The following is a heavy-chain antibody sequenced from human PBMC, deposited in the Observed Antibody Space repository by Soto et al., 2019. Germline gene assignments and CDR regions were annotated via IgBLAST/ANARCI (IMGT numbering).Heavy chain of an antibody. CDR3: ASRRDGKMYGMVV. J-gene: IGHJ6*02. Sequence: PGESLKISCTGYGYDFTNYWINWVRQLPGKGLEWMGRIDPSDSYISYSPSFEGHVTISVDKYINTAYLQWSDLNASDRGKYFCASRRDGKMYGMVVGYQDATVAVSS. CDR1: GYDFTNYW. V-gene: IGHV5-10-1*01. CDR2: IDPSDSYI.